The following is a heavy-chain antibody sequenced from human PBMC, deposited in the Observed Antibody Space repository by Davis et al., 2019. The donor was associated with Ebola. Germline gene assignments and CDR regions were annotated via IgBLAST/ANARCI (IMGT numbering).Heavy chain of an antibody. V-gene: IGHV5-51*01. D-gene: IGHD3-22*01. CDR3: ARHESGYYDSSGYSLIDY. CDR2: IYPGDSDT. Sequence: GESLKISCKGSGYSFTSYWIGWVRQMPGKGLEWMGIIYPGDSDTRYSPSFQGQVTISADKSISTANLQWSSLKASDTAMYYCARHESGYYDSSGYSLIDYWGQGTLVTVSS. CDR1: GYSFTSYW. J-gene: IGHJ4*02.